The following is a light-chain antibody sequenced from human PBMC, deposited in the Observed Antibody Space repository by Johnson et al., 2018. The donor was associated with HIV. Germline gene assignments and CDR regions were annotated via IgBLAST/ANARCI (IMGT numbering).Light chain of an antibody. CDR2: DNN. CDR1: NSNIGNNY. V-gene: IGLV1-51*01. J-gene: IGLJ1*01. Sequence: QSVLTQPPSVSAAPGQKVTISCSGSNSNIGNNYVSWYQQLPGTAPKLLIYDNNKRPSGIPDRFSASKSGTSATLGITGLQTGDEADYYCGTWDSSLSAYVFGTGTKVTVL. CDR3: GTWDSSLSAYV.